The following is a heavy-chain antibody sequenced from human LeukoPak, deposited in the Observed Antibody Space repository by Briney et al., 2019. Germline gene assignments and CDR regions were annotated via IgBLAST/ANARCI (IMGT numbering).Heavy chain of an antibody. CDR2: IYYSGST. CDR3: ARLAQPNYQLLRFKDY. D-gene: IGHD2-2*01. V-gene: IGHV4-39*01. J-gene: IGHJ4*02. Sequence: SSETLSLTCTVSGGSISSSSYYWGWIRQPPGKGLEWIGSIYYSGSTYYNPSLKSRVTISVDTSKNQFPLKLSSVTAADTAVYYCARLAQPNYQLLRFKDYWGQGTLVTVSS. CDR1: GGSISSSSYY.